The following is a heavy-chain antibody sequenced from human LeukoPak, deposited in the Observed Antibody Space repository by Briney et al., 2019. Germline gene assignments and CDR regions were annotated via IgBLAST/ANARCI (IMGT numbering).Heavy chain of an antibody. V-gene: IGHV3-48*04. Sequence: QPGGSLRLSCVASGFTFSNYNMNWVRQAPGKGLEWISYVSSGGDTMPYADSVKGRFTISRDDAKNSLYLQMNTLRGEDTAVYYCASGYYRGFFDYWGQGTLVTVSS. CDR3: ASGYYRGFFDY. J-gene: IGHJ4*02. CDR1: GFTFSNYN. D-gene: IGHD3-3*01. CDR2: VSSGGDTM.